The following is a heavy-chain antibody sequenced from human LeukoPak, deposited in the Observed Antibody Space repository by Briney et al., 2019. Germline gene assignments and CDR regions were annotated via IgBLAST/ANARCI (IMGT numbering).Heavy chain of an antibody. CDR2: ISGSGAGT. CDR3: AKNGGDSYGTGHFDY. Sequence: GGSLRLSCAASGFSFSSYTMTWVRQAPGKGLEWVSAISGSGAGTYYADSVKGRSTISRDNPKNTLYLQMNSLRAEDTAVYYCAKNGGDSYGTGHFDYWGQGTLVTVSS. J-gene: IGHJ4*02. V-gene: IGHV3-23*01. CDR1: GFSFSSYT. D-gene: IGHD4-23*01.